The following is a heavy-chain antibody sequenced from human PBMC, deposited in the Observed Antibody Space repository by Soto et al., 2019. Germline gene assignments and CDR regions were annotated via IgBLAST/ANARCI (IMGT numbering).Heavy chain of an antibody. D-gene: IGHD1-7*01. V-gene: IGHV3-30*18. Sequence: PGGSLRLSCASSGFTFSSSIMHWVRQAPGKGLEWVAVISYDGSNKYYADSVKGRFTITRDKSKNTLYLQMNSLRAEDTAVYYCAKGAYAELAFDIWGQGTMVTVSS. CDR3: AKGAYAELAFDI. CDR1: GFTFSSSI. J-gene: IGHJ3*02. CDR2: ISYDGSNK.